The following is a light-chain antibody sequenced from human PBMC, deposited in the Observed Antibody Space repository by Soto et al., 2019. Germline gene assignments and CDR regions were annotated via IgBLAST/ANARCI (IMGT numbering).Light chain of an antibody. J-gene: IGKJ5*01. CDR1: QSVRRY. CDR2: AAS. V-gene: IGKV3-11*01. CDR3: QQSSNSPT. Sequence: EIVFTQSPATLSLSPEEGATLSCRASQSVRRYLAWYQQKPGQAPRVLIYAASNRATGLPARFSGSGSGTDFTLTISRLEPEDFAVYYRQQSSNSPTFGQWTRLELK.